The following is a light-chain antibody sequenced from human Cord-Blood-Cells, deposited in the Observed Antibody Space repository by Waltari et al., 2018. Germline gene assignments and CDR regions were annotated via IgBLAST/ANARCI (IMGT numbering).Light chain of an antibody. V-gene: IGLV2-14*01. J-gene: IGLJ2*01. CDR1: RSDVGGSNY. Sequence: QSALTQPATVSGSPGQSITIPCTGTRSDVGGSNYVPWYQQHPGKAPKLMIYDVSNRPSGVSNRFSGSKSGNTASLTISGLQAEDEADYYCSSYTSSSTLVFGGGTKLTVL. CDR2: DVS. CDR3: SSYTSSSTLV.